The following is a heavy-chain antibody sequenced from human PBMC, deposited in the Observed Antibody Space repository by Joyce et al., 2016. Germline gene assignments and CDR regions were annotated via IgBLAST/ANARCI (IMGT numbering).Heavy chain of an antibody. CDR1: GNTLTGQY. V-gene: IGHV1-2*02. CDR2: INPNRGDT. J-gene: IGHJ6*02. Sequence: QVQLVQSGAEVQKTGASVKVSCKASGNTLTGQYMHWVRQAPGRGLEWKGWINPNRGDTNDAQSLQGRVTMTRDTSSSTAYRELSRLRSVDTAVYYCANTVNSSSSLYGMDVWGQGTTVTVSS. D-gene: IGHD6-13*01. CDR3: ANTVNSSSSLYGMDV.